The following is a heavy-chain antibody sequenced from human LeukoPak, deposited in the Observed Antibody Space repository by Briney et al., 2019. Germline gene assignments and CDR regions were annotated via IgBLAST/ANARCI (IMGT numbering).Heavy chain of an antibody. V-gene: IGHV4-59*12. D-gene: IGHD3-22*01. CDR1: GGSISSYY. Sequence: SETLSLTCIVSGGSISSYYWSWIRQPPGKGLEWIGYIYYSGSTNYNPSLKSRVTISVDTSKNQFSLKLSSVTAADTAVYYCARSHYYDSSGSHNNWFDPWGQGTLVTVSS. CDR2: IYYSGST. CDR3: ARSHYYDSSGSHNNWFDP. J-gene: IGHJ5*02.